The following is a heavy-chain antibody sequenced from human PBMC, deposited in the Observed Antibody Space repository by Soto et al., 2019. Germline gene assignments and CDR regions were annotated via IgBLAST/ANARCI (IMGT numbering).Heavy chain of an antibody. CDR2: INPNSGGT. CDR3: ARDLEVFVVPAVQYGMDV. J-gene: IGHJ6*02. D-gene: IGHD2-2*01. V-gene: IGHV1-2*02. CDR1: GYTFTGYD. Sequence: ASVKVSCKASGYTFTGYDMHWVRQAPGQGLEWMGWINPNSGGTNYAQKFQGRVTMTRDTSISTAYMELSRLRSDATAVYYCARDLEVFVVPAVQYGMDVWGQGTTVTVS.